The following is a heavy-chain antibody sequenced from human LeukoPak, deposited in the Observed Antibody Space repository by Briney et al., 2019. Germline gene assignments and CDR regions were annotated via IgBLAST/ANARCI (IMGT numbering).Heavy chain of an antibody. CDR3: ARRLTQYDCFDP. D-gene: IGHD2-2*01. J-gene: IGHJ5*02. Sequence: SQTLSLTCAISGDSVSSNSVTWNWIRQSPSSGLEWLGRTYYRSTWYNDYAVSVRGRITVNPDTSKNQFSLHLNSVTPEDTAVYYCARRLTQYDCFDPWGQGILVTVSS. V-gene: IGHV6-1*01. CDR2: TYYRSTWYN. CDR1: GDSVSSNSVT.